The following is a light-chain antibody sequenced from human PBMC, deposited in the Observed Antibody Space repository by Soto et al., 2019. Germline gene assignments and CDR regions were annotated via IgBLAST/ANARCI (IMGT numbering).Light chain of an antibody. CDR1: QSVGSN. J-gene: IGKJ4*01. CDR3: QQYNNWLLT. CDR2: GSS. Sequence: EILLTQSPATLPVSPGERATLSCRASQSVGSNLAWFQQKPGQAPRLLIYGSSTRATGVPARFSGSGSGTEFILTISSLQSEDFAIYYCQQYNNWLLTFGGGTKVDIK. V-gene: IGKV3-15*01.